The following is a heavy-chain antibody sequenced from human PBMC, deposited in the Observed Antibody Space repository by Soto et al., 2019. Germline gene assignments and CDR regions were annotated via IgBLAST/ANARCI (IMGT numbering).Heavy chain of an antibody. CDR2: SRNKAKSYST. Sequence: EVQLVESGGGLVQPEGSLTLSCAVSGLTFGDHYMEWVRQAPGKGLEWVARSRNKAKSYSTDFAASVKGRFTISRDESKNSLNLQMNSLMTEDTAVYYCSILEGAWGQGTLVTVSS. D-gene: IGHD2-21*01. CDR3: SILEGA. CDR1: GLTFGDHY. J-gene: IGHJ5*02. V-gene: IGHV3-72*01.